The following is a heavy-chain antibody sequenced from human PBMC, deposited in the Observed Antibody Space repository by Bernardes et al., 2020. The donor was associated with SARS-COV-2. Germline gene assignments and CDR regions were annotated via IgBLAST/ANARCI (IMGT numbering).Heavy chain of an antibody. J-gene: IGHJ4*02. CDR1: GFTFTNYA. Sequence: GSLRLSCAASGFTFTNYAMTWVHQAPGKGLEWVSTISGSGASTYSADSVQGRFTISRDNSKNTLYLQMNSLRAEDTALYYCAREDYDILTGQYFFDYWGQGTLVTVSS. CDR3: AREDYDILTGQYFFDY. D-gene: IGHD3-9*01. CDR2: ISGSGAST. V-gene: IGHV3-23*01.